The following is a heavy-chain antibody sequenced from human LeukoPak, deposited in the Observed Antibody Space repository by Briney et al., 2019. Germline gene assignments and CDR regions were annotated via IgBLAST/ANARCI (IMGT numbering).Heavy chain of an antibody. J-gene: IGHJ4*02. CDR1: GHTFTGHC. CDR2: INPNSGDT. Sequence: ASVKVSCKASGHTFTGHCFYWVRQAPGQGLEWMGRINPNSGDTNYAQKFQGRVTMTGDTSTSTAYMELSRLGSDDTAVYFCARDGLGTYTGFDYWGQGTLVTVSS. D-gene: IGHD3-10*01. V-gene: IGHV1-2*06. CDR3: ARDGLGTYTGFDY.